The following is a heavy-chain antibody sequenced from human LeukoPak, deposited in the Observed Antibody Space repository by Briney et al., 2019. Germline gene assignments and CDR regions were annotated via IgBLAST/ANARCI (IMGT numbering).Heavy chain of an antibody. CDR2: ISYDGSNK. J-gene: IGHJ4*02. CDR3: ATFQFPNYDFWSGYYPIED. Sequence: GGSLRLSCAASGFTFSSYGMHWVRQAPGKGLEWVAVISYDGSNKYYADSVKGRFTISRDNSKNTLHLQMNSLRAEDTAVYYCATFQFPNYDFWSGYYPIEDWGQGTLVTVSS. D-gene: IGHD3-3*01. V-gene: IGHV3-30*03. CDR1: GFTFSSYG.